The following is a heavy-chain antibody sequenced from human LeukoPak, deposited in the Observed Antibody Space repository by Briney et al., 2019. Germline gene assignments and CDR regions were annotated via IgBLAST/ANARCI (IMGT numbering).Heavy chain of an antibody. CDR3: ARDLGQYYDTSDNWFDP. Sequence: GGSLRLSCAASGFTFGGSGMHWVRQAPGKGLEWVAFIRYDGSDKHYADSVKGRFTISRDNSKNTLYLQMNSLRAEDTAVYYCARDLGQYYDTSDNWFDPWGQGTLVTVSS. CDR1: GFTFGGSG. V-gene: IGHV3-30*02. D-gene: IGHD3-22*01. CDR2: IRYDGSDK. J-gene: IGHJ5*02.